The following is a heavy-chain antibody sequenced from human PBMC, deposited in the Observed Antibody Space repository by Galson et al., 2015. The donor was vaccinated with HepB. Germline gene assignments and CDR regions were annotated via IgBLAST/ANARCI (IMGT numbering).Heavy chain of an antibody. D-gene: IGHD1-26*01. CDR3: ARDPVRIEGTTDLDY. Sequence: SLRLSCAASGFTFTNYRMHWVRQVPGKGLARVSRINSDGSGTTYADSVRGRFTISRDNAKNTLYLQMDSLRAEDSAVYYCARDPVRIEGTTDLDYWGQGTLVTVSS. CDR1: GFTFTNYR. CDR2: INSDGSGT. J-gene: IGHJ4*02. V-gene: IGHV3-74*03.